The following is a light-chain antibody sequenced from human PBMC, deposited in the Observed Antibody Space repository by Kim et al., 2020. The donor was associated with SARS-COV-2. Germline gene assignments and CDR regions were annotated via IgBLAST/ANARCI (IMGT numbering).Light chain of an antibody. Sequence: EIVLTQSPGTLSLSPGERATLSCRASQSVSSNYLAWYQQKPGQAPRLLIYGASSRATGIPDRFSGSGSGTDFTLTINRLEPEDFAVYYCQQYGSSRLTFGGGTKVDIK. J-gene: IGKJ4*01. V-gene: IGKV3-20*01. CDR2: GAS. CDR3: QQYGSSRLT. CDR1: QSVSSNY.